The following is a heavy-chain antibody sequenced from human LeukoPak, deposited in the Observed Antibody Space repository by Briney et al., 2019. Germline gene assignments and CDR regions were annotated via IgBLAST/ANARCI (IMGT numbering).Heavy chain of an antibody. J-gene: IGHJ4*02. CDR1: GFTFSNYA. Sequence: GTSLRLSCAASGFTFSNYAMHWVRQAPGKGLEWVAVISYDGSDKYNADSVKGRFTISRDNSKNTLYLQMSSLRADDTAVYYCARDRWQQLVMRENYFDYWGQGTLVTVSS. CDR3: ARDRWQQLVMRENYFDY. V-gene: IGHV3-30-3*01. CDR2: ISYDGSDK. D-gene: IGHD6-13*01.